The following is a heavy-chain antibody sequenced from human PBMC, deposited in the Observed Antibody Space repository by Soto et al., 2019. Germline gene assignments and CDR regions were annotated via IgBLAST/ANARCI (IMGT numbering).Heavy chain of an antibody. CDR3: AKGDGGYFDH. Sequence: EVQLLESGGGLVQPGGSLRLSCIASGFSFSNYAMIWVRQATGKGPEWVSRIEISGRATYYADAVKGRFTISRDDSKNAVYLPMTSLRGVDPAVYFCAKGDGGYFDHWGQGSLVTVSS. D-gene: IGHD3-16*01. CDR2: IEISGRAT. V-gene: IGHV3-23*05. CDR1: GFSFSNYA. J-gene: IGHJ4*02.